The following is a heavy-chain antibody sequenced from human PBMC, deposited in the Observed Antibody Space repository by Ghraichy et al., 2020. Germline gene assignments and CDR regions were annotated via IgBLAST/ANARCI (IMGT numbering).Heavy chain of an antibody. J-gene: IGHJ4*02. V-gene: IGHV3-30*18. Sequence: GSLRLSCEASGFTFSHHGMHWVRQAPGKGLEWVAVVSSAGSVTYYADSVKGRFTISRDSAKNSLYLQMNSLRTEDTAVYFCAKEGTLGVYSFDFWGQGTLVTVSS. CDR2: VSSAGSVT. D-gene: IGHD3-10*01. CDR1: GFTFSHHG. CDR3: AKEGTLGVYSFDF.